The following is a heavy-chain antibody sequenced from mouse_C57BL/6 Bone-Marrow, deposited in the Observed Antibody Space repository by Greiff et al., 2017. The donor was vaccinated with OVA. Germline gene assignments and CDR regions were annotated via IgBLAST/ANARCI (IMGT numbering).Heavy chain of an antibody. CDR1: GFTFSSYG. Sequence: DVKLVESGGDLVKPGGSLKLSCAASGFTFSSYGMSWVRQTPDKRLEWVATISSGGGYTYYPDSVKGRFTISRDNAKNTLYLQMSSLKSEDTAMYYCAREGFDGNYEGFAYWGQGTLVTVSA. J-gene: IGHJ3*01. CDR2: ISSGGGYT. V-gene: IGHV5-6*02. CDR3: AREGFDGNYEGFAY. D-gene: IGHD2-1*01.